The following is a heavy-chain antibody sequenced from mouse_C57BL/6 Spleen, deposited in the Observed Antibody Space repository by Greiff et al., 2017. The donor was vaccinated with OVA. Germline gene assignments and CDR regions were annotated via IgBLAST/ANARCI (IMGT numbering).Heavy chain of an antibody. D-gene: IGHD2-5*01. CDR3: ARDAYSNGLFAY. CDR1: GFTFSDFY. V-gene: IGHV7-1*01. Sequence: EVKVVESGGGLVQSGRSLRLSCATSGFTFSDFYMEWVRQAPGKGLEWIAASRNKANDYTTEYSASVKGRFIVSRDTSQSILYLQMNALRAEDTAIYYCARDAYSNGLFAYWGQGTLVTVSA. J-gene: IGHJ3*01. CDR2: SRNKANDYTT.